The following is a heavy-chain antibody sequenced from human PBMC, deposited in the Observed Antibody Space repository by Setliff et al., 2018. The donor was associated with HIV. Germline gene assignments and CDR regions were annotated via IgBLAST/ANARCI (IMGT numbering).Heavy chain of an antibody. CDR3: ARHRDPPGTSWIYYYYYMDL. J-gene: IGHJ6*03. CDR1: AYSLSGGYY. V-gene: IGHV4-38-2*01. D-gene: IGHD6-13*01. CDR2: IYQSGST. Sequence: PSETLSLTCAVSAYSLSGGYYWGWIRQPPGKRLEWLGSIYQSGSTSYNPSLSSRLTISVDTSKNQVSLRLSSVTAADTGVYYCARHRDPPGTSWIYYYYYMDLWGEGTTVTVSS.